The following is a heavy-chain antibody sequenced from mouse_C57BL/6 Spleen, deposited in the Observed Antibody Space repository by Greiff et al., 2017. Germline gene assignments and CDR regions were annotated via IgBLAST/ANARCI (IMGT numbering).Heavy chain of an antibody. Sequence: EVQLQQSGPVLVKPGASVKMSCKASGYTFTDYYMNWVKQSHGKSLEWIGVINPYNGGTSYNQKFKGKATLTFDKSSSTAYMELNSLTSEDSAVYYCARGETGYYYAMDYWGQGTSVTVSS. CDR3: ARGETGYYYAMDY. D-gene: IGHD4-1*01. CDR2: INPYNGGT. CDR1: GYTFTDYY. V-gene: IGHV1-19*01. J-gene: IGHJ4*01.